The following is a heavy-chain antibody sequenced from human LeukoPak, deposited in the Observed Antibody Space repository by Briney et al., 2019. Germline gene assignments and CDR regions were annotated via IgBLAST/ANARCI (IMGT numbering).Heavy chain of an antibody. Sequence: GEPLKISCKSSLYICISYWSGGGRQMPGKGLEWMGIFYPGDSDTTDSLSFQVQITISTDKYIITAYLHWIRLKASDTAMYYCARGERFDYWGQGTLVTVSS. J-gene: IGHJ4*02. D-gene: IGHD1-1*01. CDR3: ARGERFDY. CDR2: FYPGDSDT. V-gene: IGHV5-51*01. CDR1: LYICISYW.